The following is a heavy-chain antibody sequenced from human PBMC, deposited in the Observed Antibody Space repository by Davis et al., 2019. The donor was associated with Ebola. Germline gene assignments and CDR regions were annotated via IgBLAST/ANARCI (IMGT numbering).Heavy chain of an antibody. CDR3: ARERWLQLSTYYFDY. V-gene: IGHV3-7*03. D-gene: IGHD5-24*01. J-gene: IGHJ4*02. CDR2: IKQDGSEK. Sequence: GGSLRLSCAASGFTFSSYAMSWVRQAPGKGLEWVANIKQDGSEKYYVDSVKGRFTISRDNAKNSLYLQMNSLRAEDAAVYYCARERWLQLSTYYFDYWGQGTLVTVSS. CDR1: GFTFSSYA.